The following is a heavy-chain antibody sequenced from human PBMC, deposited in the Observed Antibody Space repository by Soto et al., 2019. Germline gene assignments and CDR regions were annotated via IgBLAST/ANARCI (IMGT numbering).Heavy chain of an antibody. V-gene: IGHV3-74*01. Sequence: PGGSLRLSCAASGFTFSSYWMHWVRQAPGKGLVWVSLINSGGTETRYADSVKGRFTISRDNAKNTLYLQLDSLRAEDTAVYYCARDGPKGNNGALSFDNWGQGALVTVSS. D-gene: IGHD2-8*01. J-gene: IGHJ4*02. CDR3: ARDGPKGNNGALSFDN. CDR1: GFTFSSYW. CDR2: INSGGTET.